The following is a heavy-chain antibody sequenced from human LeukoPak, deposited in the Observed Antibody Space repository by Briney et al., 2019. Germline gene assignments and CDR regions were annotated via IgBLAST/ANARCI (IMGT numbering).Heavy chain of an antibody. CDR2: IKVGGSDT. D-gene: IGHD6-19*01. CDR1: GFTFSMYW. V-gene: IGHV3-7*01. J-gene: IGHJ4*02. Sequence: SEGSLRLSCAASGFTFSMYWMYWVRQAPGKGLEWLASIKVGGSDTYYDDSVKGRFIISRDNAKNSLYLQLNSLRADDTAVYYCARDHLAGWALEYWGQGTLVTVSS. CDR3: ARDHLAGWALEY.